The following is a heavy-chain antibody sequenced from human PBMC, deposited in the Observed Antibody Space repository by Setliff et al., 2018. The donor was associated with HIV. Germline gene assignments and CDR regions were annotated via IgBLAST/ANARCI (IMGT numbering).Heavy chain of an antibody. V-gene: IGHV3-23*01. CDR3: AKELAASGLGYFDS. CDR1: GFTFANFA. J-gene: IGHJ4*02. Sequence: GGSLRLSCAASGFTFANFAMGWVRQAPGKGLEWVSGCSGDSTYYADSVKGRFTISRDNSKNTLYLQMSSLRAEDTAVYYCAKELAASGLGYFDSWGRGILVTVSS. D-gene: IGHD3-22*01. CDR2: CSGDST.